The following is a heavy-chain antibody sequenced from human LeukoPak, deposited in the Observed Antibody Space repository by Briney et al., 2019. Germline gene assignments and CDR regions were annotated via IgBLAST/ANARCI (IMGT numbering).Heavy chain of an antibody. D-gene: IGHD1-1*01. Sequence: PSETLSLTCAVSGASISSSIHYWGWVRQPPGKGLEWIGSVYYSGGTYYNPSLESRLTISVDTSNNRFSLKLKSVTAADTAVFYCARVTTGSTTLDSWGQGILVTVSS. CDR2: VYYSGGT. CDR3: ARVTTGSTTLDS. J-gene: IGHJ5*01. V-gene: IGHV4-39*02. CDR1: GASISSSIHY.